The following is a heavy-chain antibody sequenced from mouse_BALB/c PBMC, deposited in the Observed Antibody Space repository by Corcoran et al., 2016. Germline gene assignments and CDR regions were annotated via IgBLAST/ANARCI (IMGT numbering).Heavy chain of an antibody. Sequence: DVQLQESGPGLVKPSQSLSLTCSVTGYSITSGYYWNWIRQFPGNRLEWTGYISYDGSNSYTPSLKNRISITRDTSKNQFFLKLNSVTTEDTATYYCATLLRPFDYWGQGTTLTVSS. V-gene: IGHV3-6*02. D-gene: IGHD1-2*01. CDR3: ATLLRPFDY. CDR2: ISYDGSN. J-gene: IGHJ2*01. CDR1: GYSITSGYY.